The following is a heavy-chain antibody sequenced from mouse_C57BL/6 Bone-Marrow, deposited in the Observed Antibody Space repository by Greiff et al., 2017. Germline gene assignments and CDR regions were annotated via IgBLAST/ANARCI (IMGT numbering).Heavy chain of an antibody. V-gene: IGHV1-26*01. CDR3: ALTGTIY. J-gene: IGHJ2*01. CDR1: GYTFTDYY. D-gene: IGHD4-1*01. CDR2: LNPNNGGT. Sequence: EVQLQQSGPELVKPGASVKISCKASGYTFTDYYMNWVKQSPGKSLEWIGDLNPNNGGTSYNQKFKGKATLTVDKSSSTAYMELRRLTSEDSAVYYCALTGTIYWGQGTTLTVSS.